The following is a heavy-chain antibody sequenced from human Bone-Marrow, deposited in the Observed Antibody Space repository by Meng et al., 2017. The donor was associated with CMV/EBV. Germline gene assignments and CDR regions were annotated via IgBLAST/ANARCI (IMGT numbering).Heavy chain of an antibody. CDR2: INPSGGST. CDR3: ARASDGSRDIVVVPAAHPLGY. J-gene: IGHJ4*02. V-gene: IGHV1-46*01. D-gene: IGHD2-2*01. CDR1: YY. Sequence: YYMHWVRQAPGQGLEWMGIINPSGGSTSYAQKFQGRVTMTRDTSTSTVYMELSSLRSEDTAVYYCARASDGSRDIVVVPAAHPLGYWGQGTLVTVYS.